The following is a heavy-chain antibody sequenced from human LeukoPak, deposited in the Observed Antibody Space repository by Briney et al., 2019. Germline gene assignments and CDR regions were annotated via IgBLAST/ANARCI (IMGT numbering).Heavy chain of an antibody. CDR3: ATETNGRHYDY. D-gene: IGHD1-14*01. CDR2: IGPTGSDR. CDR1: GGSISSYY. Sequence: ETLSLTCTVSGGSISSYYWSWIRQPPGKGLEWVASIGPTGSDRYHADSIKGRFTISRDNADNFLYLQVNSLRAEDTAVYYCATETNGRHYDYWGQGTLLTVSS. J-gene: IGHJ4*02. V-gene: IGHV3-21*06.